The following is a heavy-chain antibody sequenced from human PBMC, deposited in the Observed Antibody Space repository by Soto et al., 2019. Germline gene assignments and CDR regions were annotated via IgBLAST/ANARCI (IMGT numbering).Heavy chain of an antibody. J-gene: IGHJ4*02. V-gene: IGHV3-30*18. CDR3: AKDYSSSWFDY. D-gene: IGHD6-13*01. CDR2: ISYDGSNK. CDR1: GFTFSSYG. Sequence: GGSLRLSCAASGFTFSSYGMHWVRQAPGKGLEWVAVISYDGSNKYYADSVKGRFTISRDNSKNTLYLQMNSLRAEDTAVYYCAKDYSSSWFDYWGQGTLVTVSS.